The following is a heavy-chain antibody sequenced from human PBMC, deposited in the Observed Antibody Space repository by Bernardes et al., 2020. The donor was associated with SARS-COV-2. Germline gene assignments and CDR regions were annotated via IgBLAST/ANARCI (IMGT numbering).Heavy chain of an antibody. CDR1: GHTFTGYY. D-gene: IGHD3-10*01. CDR3: ATSGQTTAE. Sequence: ASVKVSCKASGHTFTGYYLHWVRQAPGQGLEWMGWIKPNSGGTNYAQRFQGRVTMTRDTSISTAYMELSGLRSDDTAVYYCATSGQTTAEWGQGTLVTVSS. J-gene: IGHJ4*02. CDR2: IKPNSGGT. V-gene: IGHV1-2*02.